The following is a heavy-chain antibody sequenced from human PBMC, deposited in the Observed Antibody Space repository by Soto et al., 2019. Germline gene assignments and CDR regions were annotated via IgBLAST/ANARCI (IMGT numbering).Heavy chain of an antibody. CDR2: INAGNGTT. CDR3: ARQYDILTGYYLEVGY. V-gene: IGHV1-3*01. CDR1: GYTFTSYA. Sequence: GASVKVSCKASGYTFTSYAMHWVRQAPGQRLEWMGWINAGNGTTNYAQKFQGRVTMTTDTSTSTAYMELRSLRSDDTAVYYCARQYDILTGYYLEVGYWGQGTLVTVSS. J-gene: IGHJ4*02. D-gene: IGHD3-9*01.